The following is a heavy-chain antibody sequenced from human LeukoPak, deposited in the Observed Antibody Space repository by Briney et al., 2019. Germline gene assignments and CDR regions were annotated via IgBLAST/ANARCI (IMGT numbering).Heavy chain of an antibody. V-gene: IGHV3-7*01. Sequence: PGGSLGLSCAASGFSFSNYWMSWVRQAPGKGLEWVANIKQDGSKKEYVDSVMGRFTISRDNAKNSLYLQMNSLRAEDTAVYYRAREGHGGFDFWGQGILVTVSS. CDR1: GFSFSNYW. CDR3: AREGHGGFDF. CDR2: IKQDGSKK. J-gene: IGHJ4*02.